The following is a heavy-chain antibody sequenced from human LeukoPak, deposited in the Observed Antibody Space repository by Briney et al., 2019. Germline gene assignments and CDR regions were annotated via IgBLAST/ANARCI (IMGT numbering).Heavy chain of an antibody. J-gene: IGHJ4*02. Sequence: SETLSLTCAVYGGSFSGYYWSWIRQPPGKGLEWIGEINHSGSTYYNPSLKSRVTISVDTSKNQFSLKLSSVTAADTAVYYCARLVCGGDCYSDYWGQGTLVTVSS. V-gene: IGHV4-34*01. CDR2: INHSGST. CDR1: GGSFSGYY. D-gene: IGHD2-21*02. CDR3: ARLVCGGDCYSDY.